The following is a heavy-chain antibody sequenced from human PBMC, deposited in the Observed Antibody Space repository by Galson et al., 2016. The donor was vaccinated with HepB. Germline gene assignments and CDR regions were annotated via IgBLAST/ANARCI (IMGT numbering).Heavy chain of an antibody. CDR1: GFTFSSYG. Sequence: SLRLSCAVSGFTFSSYGMSWVRQAPGKGLEWVSTITTSGGRTYYADSVTVRFTLSRDKSKSTLFLQMNGLRAGDSASYYCAKEGELGPIAGFDVWGQGTMVTVSS. J-gene: IGHJ3*01. V-gene: IGHV3-23*01. CDR3: AKEGELGPIAGFDV. D-gene: IGHD1-7*01. CDR2: ITTSGGRT.